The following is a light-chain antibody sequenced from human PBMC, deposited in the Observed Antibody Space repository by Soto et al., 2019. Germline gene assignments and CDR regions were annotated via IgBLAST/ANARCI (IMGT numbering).Light chain of an antibody. V-gene: IGLV2-14*01. CDR1: SCDVGGYNY. Sequence: QSALTQPASVSGSPGQWITISCTGTSCDVGGYNYVSCYQQHPGKAPKLMIYEVSNRSSGVSNRFSGSKSGNTASLTISGLQAEDEADYYCSSYTSSSTPDVFGAGTKVTVL. CDR2: EVS. CDR3: SSYTSSSTPDV. J-gene: IGLJ1*01.